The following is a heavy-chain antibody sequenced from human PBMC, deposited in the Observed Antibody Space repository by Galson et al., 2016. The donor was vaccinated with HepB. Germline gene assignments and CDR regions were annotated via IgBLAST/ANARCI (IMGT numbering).Heavy chain of an antibody. D-gene: IGHD3-10*01. CDR3: AKGRDYLLREIDY. J-gene: IGHJ4*02. Sequence: SLRLSCAVSGFTFSDYYMDWVRQAPGKGLEWVSRSRNKPSSYTTEYAASVKGRFTISRDNSKNTLYLQMNSLRAEDTAVYYCAKGRDYLLREIDYWGQGTLVTVSS. V-gene: IGHV3-72*01. CDR2: SRNKPSSYTT. CDR1: GFTFSDYY.